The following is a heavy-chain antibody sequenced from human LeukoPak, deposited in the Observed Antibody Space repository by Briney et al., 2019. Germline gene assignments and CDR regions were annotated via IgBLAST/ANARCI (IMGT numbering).Heavy chain of an antibody. CDR1: GDSVSSISVA. V-gene: IGHV6-1*01. Sequence: RSQTLSLTCAISGDSVSSISVAWSWIRQSPSRGLEWLGRTYYRSKWYYEYAVSVKSRINISPDTFKNQFSLQLTSVTPEDTAVYYCSLARSEYHYGMDVWGQGTTVTVSS. CDR3: SLARSEYHYGMDV. CDR2: TYYRSKWYY. J-gene: IGHJ6*02.